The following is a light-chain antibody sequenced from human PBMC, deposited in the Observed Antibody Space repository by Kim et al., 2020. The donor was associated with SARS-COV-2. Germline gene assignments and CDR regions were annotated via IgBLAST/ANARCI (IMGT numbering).Light chain of an antibody. J-gene: IGKJ4*01. CDR3: QQSFSTPPT. Sequence: AAVGDTVTITCRASPGINNYLNWYQQKPGTAPKLLIYGASNLQGGAPSRFTGSGFGTDFTLTINSLQPEDFATYYCQQSFSTPPTFGGGTKVEIK. CDR1: PGINNY. CDR2: GAS. V-gene: IGKV1-39*01.